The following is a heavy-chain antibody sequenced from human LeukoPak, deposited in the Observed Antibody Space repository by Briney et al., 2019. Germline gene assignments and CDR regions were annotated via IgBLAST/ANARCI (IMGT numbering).Heavy chain of an antibody. J-gene: IGHJ5*02. D-gene: IGHD3-10*01. CDR1: GYTFTSYD. CDR2: MNSNSGNT. Sequence: ASVKVSCKASGYTFTSYDINWVRQATGQGLEWMGWMNSNSGNTGYAQKFQGRVIMTRNTSISTAYMELSSLRSEDTAVYYCARGPDGSGNYRWFDPWGQGTLVTVSS. CDR3: ARGPDGSGNYRWFDP. V-gene: IGHV1-8*01.